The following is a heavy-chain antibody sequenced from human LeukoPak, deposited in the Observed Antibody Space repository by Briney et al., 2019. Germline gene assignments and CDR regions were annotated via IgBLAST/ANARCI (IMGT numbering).Heavy chain of an antibody. D-gene: IGHD1-26*01. V-gene: IGHV1-24*01. Sequence: ASVKVSCKGSGYTLTELSMHWVRQAPGKGLEWMGGFDPEDGETIYAQKFQGRVTMTEDTSTDTAYMELSSLRSEDTAVYYCATAPPINSGSYSFDYWGQGTLVTVSS. J-gene: IGHJ4*02. CDR1: GYTLTELS. CDR2: FDPEDGET. CDR3: ATAPPINSGSYSFDY.